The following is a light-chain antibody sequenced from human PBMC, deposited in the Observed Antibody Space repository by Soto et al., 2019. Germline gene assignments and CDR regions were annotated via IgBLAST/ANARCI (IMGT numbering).Light chain of an antibody. CDR2: GTS. V-gene: IGKV3-15*01. CDR1: QSVASN. J-gene: IGKJ5*01. Sequence: EIVMTQSPASLSVSPGESVTLSCRASQSVASNLAWYQQKPGQAPRLLIYGTSTRATGVPARFSGSGSGTDFTLTISSLQPEDFATYYCQHFRSFPITFGQGTRLEIK. CDR3: QHFRSFPIT.